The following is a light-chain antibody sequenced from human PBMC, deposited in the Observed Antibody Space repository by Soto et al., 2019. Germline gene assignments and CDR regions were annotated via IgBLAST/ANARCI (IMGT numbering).Light chain of an antibody. CDR3: QKYDTAPHT. Sequence: DIQMTQSPSSLSASKGDRVTITCRASQSIGFSLTWYQQKPGKVPKLLIYGTSTLQSGVPSRFSGSGSGTDFTLTISSLQPEDVATYYCQKYDTAPHTFGQGTKVEI. CDR1: QSIGFS. V-gene: IGKV1-27*01. J-gene: IGKJ1*01. CDR2: GTS.